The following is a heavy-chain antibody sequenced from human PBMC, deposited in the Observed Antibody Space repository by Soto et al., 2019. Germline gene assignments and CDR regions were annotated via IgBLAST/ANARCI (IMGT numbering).Heavy chain of an antibody. V-gene: IGHV3-74*01. Sequence: EVQLVESGGGLVQPGGSLRLSCAASGFSFSSYWMHWVRQAPGSGLVWVSRLNSDGTDTDYADSVKGRFTISSDTAKDTLYLQMNSLRTEDTAVYYCARQLTAFGLDVCGQGTTVTVSS. CDR3: ARQLTAFGLDV. D-gene: IGHD3-9*01. CDR1: GFSFSSYW. J-gene: IGHJ6*02. CDR2: LNSDGTDT.